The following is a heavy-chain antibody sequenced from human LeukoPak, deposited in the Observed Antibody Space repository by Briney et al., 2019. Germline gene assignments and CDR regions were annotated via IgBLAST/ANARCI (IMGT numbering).Heavy chain of an antibody. CDR3: ACREFTSTWSYP. CDR2: IYPGDSRT. Sequence: GESLKIPCKGVGYSFTSYWIGWVRQMPGKGMEWMGVIYPGDSRTRYNPSFQGQVTISVDKSISTAYLQWVSLKASDTAMYYCACREFTSTWSYPWGQGTLVTVSS. V-gene: IGHV5-51*01. D-gene: IGHD3-10*01. J-gene: IGHJ5*02. CDR1: GYSFTSYW.